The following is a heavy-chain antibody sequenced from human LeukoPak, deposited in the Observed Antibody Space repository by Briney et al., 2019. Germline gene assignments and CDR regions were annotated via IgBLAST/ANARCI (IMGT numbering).Heavy chain of an antibody. CDR2: INTNTGNP. CDR3: ARGDHYYGSGSYYMDV. Sequence: ASVKVSCKASGYTFTSCAMNWVRQAPGQGLEWMGWINTNTGNPTYAQGFTGRFVFSLDTSVSTAYLQISSLKAEDTAVYYCARGDHYYGSGSYYMDVWGKGTTVTVSS. V-gene: IGHV7-4-1*02. J-gene: IGHJ6*03. D-gene: IGHD3-10*01. CDR1: GYTFTSCA.